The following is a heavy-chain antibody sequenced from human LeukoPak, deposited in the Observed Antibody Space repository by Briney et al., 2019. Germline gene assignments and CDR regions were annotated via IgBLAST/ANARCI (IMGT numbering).Heavy chain of an antibody. Sequence: PGGPLRLSCAASGFTFDDYAMHWVRQAPGKGLEWVSGISWNSGSIGYADSVKGRFTISRDNAKNSLYLQMNSLRAEDTALYYCAKAVGYYYDSSGYYYNWGQGTLVTVSS. CDR1: GFTFDDYA. CDR2: ISWNSGSI. CDR3: AKAVGYYYDSSGYYYN. J-gene: IGHJ4*02. D-gene: IGHD3-22*01. V-gene: IGHV3-9*01.